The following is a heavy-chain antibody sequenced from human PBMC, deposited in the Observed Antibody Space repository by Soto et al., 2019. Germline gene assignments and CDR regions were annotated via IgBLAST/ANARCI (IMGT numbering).Heavy chain of an antibody. V-gene: IGHV2-5*02. J-gene: IGHJ5*02. D-gene: IGHD1-26*01. CDR3: AHRVGWGAHDWALGYFDP. CDR2: IYWDNYK. Sequence: QITLKESGPTLVKPTETLTLTCSFSGFSLSTTGSAVGWIRQPPGRALEWLALIYWDNYKYYSPSLTSRLSISQDTSRNQLALTMTNVAPVDTATYFCAHRVGWGAHDWALGYFDPWGQGTPVTVAS. CDR1: GFSLSTTGSA.